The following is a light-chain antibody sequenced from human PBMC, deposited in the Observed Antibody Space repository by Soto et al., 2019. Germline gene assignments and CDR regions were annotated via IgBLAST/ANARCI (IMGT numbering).Light chain of an antibody. Sequence: EIVMTQSPATLSVSPGERATLSCRASQSVSSNLAWYQQKPGQAPRLLIYGASTRATGIPDRFSGSESGTEFTLTISSLQSEDFAVYYCQQYNNWPFLTFGGGTKLEIK. CDR1: QSVSSN. CDR2: GAS. J-gene: IGKJ4*01. CDR3: QQYNNWPFLT. V-gene: IGKV3-15*01.